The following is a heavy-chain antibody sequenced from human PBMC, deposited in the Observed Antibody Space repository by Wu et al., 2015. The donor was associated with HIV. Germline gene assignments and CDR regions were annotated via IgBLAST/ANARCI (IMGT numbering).Heavy chain of an antibody. CDR3: ARDLGDDFAIRGYYWYLDV. J-gene: IGHJ6*03. CDR1: EYTFNSYY. D-gene: IGHD2-21*02. V-gene: IGHV1-2*02. Sequence: QVHLVQSGAEVKKPGASVKVSCRASEYTFNSYYVHWVRQAPGQGLEWMGWIRPDSGATHYAEKFEDRVTMTRDASISAAYIQLNRLRSDDTAVYFCARDLGDDFAIRGYYWYLDVVGRGGPRSPSP. CDR2: IRPDSGAT.